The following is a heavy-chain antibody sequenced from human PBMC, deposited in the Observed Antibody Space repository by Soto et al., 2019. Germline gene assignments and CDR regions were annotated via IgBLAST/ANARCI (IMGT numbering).Heavy chain of an antibody. CDR3: ARDGRPYYDILTGYYNNWFDP. CDR1: GYTFTSYG. Sequence: QVQLVQSGAEVKKPGASVKVSCKASGYTFTSYGISWVRQAPGQGLEWMGWISDYNGNTNYAQTLQGRVTMTTDTSTSTAYMELRSLRSDDTAVYYCARDGRPYYDILTGYYNNWFDPWGQGTLVTVSS. CDR2: ISDYNGNT. D-gene: IGHD3-9*01. J-gene: IGHJ5*02. V-gene: IGHV1-18*01.